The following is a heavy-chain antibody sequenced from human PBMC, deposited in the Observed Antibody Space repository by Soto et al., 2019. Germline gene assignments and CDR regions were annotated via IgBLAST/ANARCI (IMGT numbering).Heavy chain of an antibody. CDR1: GGSISSSSYY. V-gene: IGHV4-39*01. Sequence: SETLSLTCTVSGGSISSSSYYWGWIRQPPGKGLEWIGSIYYSGSTYYNPSLKSRVTISVEKYKNQFSLKLSSVTAADTAVYYCARTYDSSGYYYGHWFHXWGQGTLVTVSX. CDR2: IYYSGST. J-gene: IGHJ5*02. CDR3: ARTYDSSGYYYGHWFHX. D-gene: IGHD3-22*01.